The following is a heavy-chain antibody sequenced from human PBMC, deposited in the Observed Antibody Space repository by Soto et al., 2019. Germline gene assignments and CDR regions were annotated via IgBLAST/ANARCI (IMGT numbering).Heavy chain of an antibody. Sequence: QVQLVESGGGVVQPGRSLRLSCVVSGFTFSSYAMHWVRQAPGKGLDWVALISSDGSNKYYADSVKGRFASSRDNSKSKRYRQRNSLRGEDTAVYSCLRAVAVRRRDYLSDYWGQGTMVTVSS. CDR1: GFTFSSYA. CDR2: ISSDGSNK. J-gene: IGHJ4*02. D-gene: IGHD6-19*01. V-gene: IGHV3-30*09. CDR3: LRAVAVRRRDYLSDY.